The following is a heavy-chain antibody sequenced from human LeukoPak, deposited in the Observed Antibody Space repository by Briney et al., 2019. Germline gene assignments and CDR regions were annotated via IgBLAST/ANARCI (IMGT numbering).Heavy chain of an antibody. Sequence: SVKVSCKASGGTFSSYAISWVRQAPGQGLEWMGRIIPILGIANYAQKFQGRVTITADKSTTTAYMELRSLTSDDTAVYYCARDPTTQTFDYWGQGTLVTVSS. J-gene: IGHJ4*02. CDR3: ARDPTTQTFDY. CDR2: IIPILGIA. CDR1: GGTFSSYA. D-gene: IGHD4-11*01. V-gene: IGHV1-69*04.